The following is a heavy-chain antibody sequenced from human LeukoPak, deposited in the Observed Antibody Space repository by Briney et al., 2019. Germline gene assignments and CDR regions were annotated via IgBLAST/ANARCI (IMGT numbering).Heavy chain of an antibody. CDR2: ISNVGTT. CDR1: GFTFTTYA. J-gene: IGHJ4*02. Sequence: GGSLRLSCAASGFTFTTYAMSWVRQAPGKGLEWVSSISNVGTTYYADSVKGRFTISRDNSKDTVYLQMNSLRAEDAAVYHCAQGASPDCWGQGTLVAVSS. V-gene: IGHV3-23*01. CDR3: AQGASPDC.